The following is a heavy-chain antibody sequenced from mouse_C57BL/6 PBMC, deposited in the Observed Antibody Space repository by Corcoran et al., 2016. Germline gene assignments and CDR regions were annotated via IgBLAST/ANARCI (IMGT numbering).Heavy chain of an antibody. CDR1: GYTFTTYG. J-gene: IGHJ2*01. Sequence: QIQLVQSGPELKKPGETVKISCKASGYTFTTYGMSWVKQAPGKGLKWMGWINTYSGVPTYAADFKGRFAFSLETSASTAYLQINNLKNEDTATYFCASYYSNSFDYWGQGTTLTVSS. CDR2: INTYSGVP. CDR3: ASYYSNSFDY. V-gene: IGHV9-3*01. D-gene: IGHD2-5*01.